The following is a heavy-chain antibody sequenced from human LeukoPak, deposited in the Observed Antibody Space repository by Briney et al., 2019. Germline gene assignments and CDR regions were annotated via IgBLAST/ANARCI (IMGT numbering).Heavy chain of an antibody. J-gene: IGHJ4*02. V-gene: IGHV3-7*01. Sequence: PGGSLRLSCAASGFTFSSYLMSWVRQAPGKGLEWVANIKQDGSEKYYVDSVKGRFTISGDNAKNSLYLQMNSLRAEDTAVYYCASVVATFYFDYWGQGTLVTVSS. CDR1: GFTFSSYL. CDR3: ASVVATFYFDY. D-gene: IGHD5-12*01. CDR2: IKQDGSEK.